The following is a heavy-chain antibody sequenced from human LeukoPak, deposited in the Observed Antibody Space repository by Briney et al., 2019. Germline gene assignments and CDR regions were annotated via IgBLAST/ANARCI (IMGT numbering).Heavy chain of an antibody. CDR1: GYSISSGYY. Sequence: SETLSLTCTVSGYSISSGYYWGWIRQPPGKGLEWIGSIYHSGSTYYNPSLKSRVTISVDTSKNQFSLKLSSVTAADTAVYYCARDRRSGEAFDIWGQGTMVTVSS. CDR3: ARDRRSGEAFDI. CDR2: IYHSGST. D-gene: IGHD3-3*01. J-gene: IGHJ3*02. V-gene: IGHV4-38-2*02.